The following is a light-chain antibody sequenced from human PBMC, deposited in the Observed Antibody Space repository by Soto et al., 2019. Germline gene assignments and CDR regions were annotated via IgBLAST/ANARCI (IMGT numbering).Light chain of an antibody. J-gene: IGKJ4*01. V-gene: IGKV1-39*01. CDR1: QNIFTY. CDR3: QQGYSLPLT. CDR2: AAS. Sequence: DIQMTQSPSSLSASLGARVTITCRASQNIFTYLNWYQQKPGKAPKLLIYAASSLQSGVPSRFSGSGSGTHFILTINSLQPEDFGNYYCQQGYSLPLTFGGGTKVEIK.